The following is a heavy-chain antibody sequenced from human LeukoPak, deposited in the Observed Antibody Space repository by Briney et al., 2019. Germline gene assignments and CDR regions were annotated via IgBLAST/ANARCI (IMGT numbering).Heavy chain of an antibody. CDR2: ISAYNGNT. Sequence: ASVKVSCKASGYTFTSYGISWVRQAPGQGLEWMGWISAYNGNTNYAQKLQGRATMTTDTSTGTAYMELRSLRSDDTAVYYCARDRSDWNDQNDAFDIWGQGTMVTVSS. V-gene: IGHV1-18*01. CDR3: ARDRSDWNDQNDAFDI. J-gene: IGHJ3*02. D-gene: IGHD1-1*01. CDR1: GYTFTSYG.